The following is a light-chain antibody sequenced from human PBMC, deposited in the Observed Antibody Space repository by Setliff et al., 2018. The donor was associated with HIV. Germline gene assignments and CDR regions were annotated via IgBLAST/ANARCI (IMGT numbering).Light chain of an antibody. Sequence: SVLTQPPSASGTPGQRVAISCSGRSSNIGRNAVTWYQQLPGAAPRLLIYSTNQRPAGVPARFSGSKSGTSASLAISGLQSEDEADYYCAAWDDSLNGHGVFGGGTKVTVL. V-gene: IGLV1-44*01. J-gene: IGLJ2*01. CDR2: STN. CDR1: SSNIGRNA. CDR3: AAWDDSLNGHGV.